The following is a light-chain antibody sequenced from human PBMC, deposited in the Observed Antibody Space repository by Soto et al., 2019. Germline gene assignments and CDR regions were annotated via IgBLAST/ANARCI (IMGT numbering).Light chain of an antibody. CDR3: QEYNSYQWT. CDR1: QSVSSW. Sequence: DIQMTQSPSTLSASVGDGVTITCRASQSVSSWLAWYQRKPGKAPKLLIYTASTLESGVPSRFSGSGSGTEFTLTISSLQPDDFATYYCQEYNSYQWTFGQGTKVESK. V-gene: IGKV1-5*03. CDR2: TAS. J-gene: IGKJ1*01.